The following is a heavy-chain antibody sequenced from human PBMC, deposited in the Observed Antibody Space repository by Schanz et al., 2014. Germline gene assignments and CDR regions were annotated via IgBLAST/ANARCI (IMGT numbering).Heavy chain of an antibody. CDR3: ARDHPHRGVTGYYNDV. J-gene: IGHJ6*02. V-gene: IGHV3-48*02. CDR2: IGSSSTTM. CDR1: GFTFSSYG. D-gene: IGHD3-9*01. Sequence: EVQLVESGGGLVKPGGSLRLSCAASGFTFSSYGMNWVRQAPGRGLEWISYIGSSSTTMYYADSVKGRFTISRDNAKNSLYLQMNSLRDEDTAVYYCARDHPHRGVTGYYNDVWGQGTSVTVSS.